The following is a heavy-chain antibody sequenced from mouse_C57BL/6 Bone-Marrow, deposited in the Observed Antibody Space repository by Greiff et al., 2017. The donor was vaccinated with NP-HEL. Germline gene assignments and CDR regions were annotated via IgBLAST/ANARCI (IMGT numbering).Heavy chain of an antibody. CDR1: GYTFTSYG. Sequence: VQLQQSGAELARPGASVKLSCKASGYTFTSYGISWVKQRTGQGLEWIGEIYPRSGNTYYNEKFKGKATLTADKSSSTAHMELRSLTSEDSAVYFCARPYGYWGQGTTLTVSS. V-gene: IGHV1-81*01. CDR2: IYPRSGNT. J-gene: IGHJ2*01. D-gene: IGHD1-1*02. CDR3: ARPYGY.